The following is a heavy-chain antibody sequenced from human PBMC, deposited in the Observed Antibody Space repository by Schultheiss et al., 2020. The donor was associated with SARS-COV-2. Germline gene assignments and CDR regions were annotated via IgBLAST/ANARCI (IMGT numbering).Heavy chain of an antibody. D-gene: IGHD2-15*01. CDR2: IYSSGST. CDR1: GGSISSYF. Sequence: SETLSLTCTVSGGSISSYFWSWIRQPAEKGLEWIGHIYSSGSTNYNPSLKSRVTMSVDTSKNQFSLKLSSVTAADTAVYYCARQAQTYCSDDGCGGGYFDSWGQGALVTVSS. CDR3: ARQAQTYCSDDGCGGGYFDS. V-gene: IGHV4-4*07. J-gene: IGHJ4*02.